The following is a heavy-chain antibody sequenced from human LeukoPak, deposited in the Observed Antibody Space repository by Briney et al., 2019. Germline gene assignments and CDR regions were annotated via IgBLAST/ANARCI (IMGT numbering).Heavy chain of an antibody. Sequence: PGGSLRLSCAVSGFSVSTNYMTWVRQAPGKGLEWVSVIYSDGNTYYADSVKGRFTISRDNARNSLYLQMNSLRDEDTAVYYCARRVVGAMPFDHWGQGTLVTVSS. CDR2: IYSDGNT. D-gene: IGHD1-26*01. CDR1: GFSVSTNY. J-gene: IGHJ4*02. V-gene: IGHV3-53*01. CDR3: ARRVVGAMPFDH.